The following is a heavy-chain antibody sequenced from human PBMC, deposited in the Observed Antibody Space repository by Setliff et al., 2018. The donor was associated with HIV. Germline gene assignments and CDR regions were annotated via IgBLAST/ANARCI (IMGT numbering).Heavy chain of an antibody. V-gene: IGHV3-15*01. CDR3: AREDSSWYGSLDY. CDR2: IKSNTVGGTT. D-gene: IGHD6-13*01. Sequence: GGSLRLSCAASGFTFNSAWMNWVRQAPGKGLEWVGRIKSNTVGGTTDYNTPVKGRFIISRDDSKNLVYLQMNSLRAEDMAIYYCAREDSSWYGSLDYWGQGTPVTVSS. J-gene: IGHJ4*02. CDR1: GFTFNSAW.